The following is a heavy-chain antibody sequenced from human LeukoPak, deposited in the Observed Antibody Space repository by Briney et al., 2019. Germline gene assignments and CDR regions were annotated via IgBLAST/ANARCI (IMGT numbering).Heavy chain of an antibody. D-gene: IGHD3-10*01. J-gene: IGHJ4*02. V-gene: IGHV3-53*01. CDR2: IYSGGST. CDR1: GFTFSSYG. CDR3: ATGLYYYGSGAEYYFDY. Sequence: PGGSLRLSCAASGFTFSSYGMHWVRQAPGKGLEWVSVIYSGGSTYYADSVKGRFTISRDNSKNTLYLQMNSLRAEDTAVYYCATGLYYYGSGAEYYFDYWGQGTLVTVSS.